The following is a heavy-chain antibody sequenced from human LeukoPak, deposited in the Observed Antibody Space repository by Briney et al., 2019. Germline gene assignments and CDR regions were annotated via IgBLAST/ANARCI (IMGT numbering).Heavy chain of an antibody. J-gene: IGHJ4*02. CDR1: GFTFSSHW. D-gene: IGHD1-14*01. CDR2: INQDGSET. CDR3: ARDSYRALEY. V-gene: IGHV3-7*01. Sequence: GGSLRLSCAGSGFTFSSHWMNWVRQAPGKGLEWVAHINQDGSETYYVDSVKGRFTISRDNAKNSLYLQMRSLRAEDTAVYYCARDSYRALEYWGQGTLVTVSS.